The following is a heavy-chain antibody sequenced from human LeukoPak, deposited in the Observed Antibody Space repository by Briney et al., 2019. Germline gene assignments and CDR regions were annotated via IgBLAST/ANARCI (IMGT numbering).Heavy chain of an antibody. V-gene: IGHV3-33*01. CDR3: ARLTNDAFDL. J-gene: IGHJ3*01. CDR2: ICYGGSSK. CDR1: GFTFSSYG. Sequence: GGSLRLSCAASGFTFSSYGMHWVRRAPGKGLEWVSVICYGGSSKYYVDSVKGRFTISRDNSKSTLYLQMNSLRAEDTAVYYCARLTNDAFDLSGEGKVVTVSS. D-gene: IGHD3-3*01.